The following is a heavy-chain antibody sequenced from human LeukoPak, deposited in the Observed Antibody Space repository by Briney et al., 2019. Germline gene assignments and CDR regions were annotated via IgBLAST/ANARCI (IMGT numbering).Heavy chain of an antibody. Sequence: ASVKVSCKASEYTFTGYYMHWVRQAPGQGLEWMGWINPNSGGTNYAQKLQGRVTMTRDTSISTAYMELSRLRSDDTAVYYCARAAGSGSYLYYFDYWGQGTLVTVSS. CDR3: ARAAGSGSYLYYFDY. D-gene: IGHD3-10*01. CDR1: EYTFTGYY. J-gene: IGHJ4*02. V-gene: IGHV1-2*02. CDR2: INPNSGGT.